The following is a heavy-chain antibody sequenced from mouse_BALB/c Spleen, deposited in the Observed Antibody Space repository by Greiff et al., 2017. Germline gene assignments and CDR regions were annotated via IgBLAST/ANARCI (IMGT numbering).Heavy chain of an antibody. CDR3: ARPGHDGYAMDY. Sequence: EVKLVESGGGLVQPGGSLTLSCAASGFAFSRYWMSWVRQAPGKGLEWIGEINPDSSTINYTPSLKDKFIISRDNAKNTLYLQMSKVRSEDTALYYCARPGHDGYAMDYWGQGTSVTVSS. V-gene: IGHV4-1*02. CDR1: GFAFSRYW. CDR2: INPDSSTI. J-gene: IGHJ4*01.